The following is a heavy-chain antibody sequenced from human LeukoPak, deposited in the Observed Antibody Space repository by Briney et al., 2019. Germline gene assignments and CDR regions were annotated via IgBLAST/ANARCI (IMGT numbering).Heavy chain of an antibody. CDR3: ARSNDILTGYDC. D-gene: IGHD3-9*01. CDR2: IIPIFGTA. CDR1: GGTFSSYA. V-gene: IGHV1-69*13. J-gene: IGHJ4*02. Sequence: ASVKVSCKASGGTFSSYAISWVRQAPGQGLEWMGGIIPIFGTANYAQKFQGRVTITADESTSTAYMELSSLRSEDTAVYYCARSNDILTGYDCWGQGTLVTVSS.